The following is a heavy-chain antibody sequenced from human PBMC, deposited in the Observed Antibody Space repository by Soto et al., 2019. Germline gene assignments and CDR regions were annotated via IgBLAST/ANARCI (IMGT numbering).Heavy chain of an antibody. CDR1: GYALSSGSY. J-gene: IGHJ4*01. D-gene: IGHD6-19*01. CDR3: ARVHVMVVAGSTFDY. Sequence: SETLSLTCTVSGYALSSGSYWAWIRQPPGKGPEWIASIYHGGTTFYNPSLKSRITISVETSNNQFSLKLTSVTAADTAVYYCARVHVMVVAGSTFDYCGHGTLVTVSS. CDR2: IYHGGTT. V-gene: IGHV4-38-2*02.